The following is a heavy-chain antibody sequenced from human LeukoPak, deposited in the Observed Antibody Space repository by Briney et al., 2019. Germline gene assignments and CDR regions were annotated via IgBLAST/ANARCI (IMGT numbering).Heavy chain of an antibody. J-gene: IGHJ4*02. V-gene: IGHV4-59*01. D-gene: IGHD6-13*01. CDR2: IYYSGST. Sequence: SETLSLTCAVYGGSFSGYYWSWIRQPPGKGLEWIGYIYYSGSTNYNPSLKSRVTISVDTSKNQFSLKLSSVTAADTAVYYCARASRSSSPFDYWGQGTLVTVSS. CDR1: GGSFSGYY. CDR3: ARASRSSSPFDY.